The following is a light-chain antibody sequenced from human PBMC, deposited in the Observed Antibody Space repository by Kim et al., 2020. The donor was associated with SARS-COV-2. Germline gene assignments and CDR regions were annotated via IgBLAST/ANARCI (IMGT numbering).Light chain of an antibody. CDR1: QSVDNW. V-gene: IGKV1-5*03. J-gene: IGKJ1*01. CDR3: KQYETYWT. CDR2: QAS. Sequence: DIQMTQSPSTLSAFVGTRVTITCRASQSVDNWLAWYQQMPGKAPKLLIYQASKLASGVPSRFSGSGSETTFTLTIYNLQPDDSAIYYCKQYETYWTFGPGTKVDIK.